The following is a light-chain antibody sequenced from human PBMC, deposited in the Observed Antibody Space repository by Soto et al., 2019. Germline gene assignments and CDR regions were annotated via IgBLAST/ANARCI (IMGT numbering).Light chain of an antibody. V-gene: IGLV2-14*01. CDR1: SRDVGGYNY. Sequence: QSALTQPASVSGSPGQSITISCTGTSRDVGGYNYVSWYQQHPGKAPKLIIYEVSNRPSGVSNRFSGSKSGNTASLTISGLQAEDEADYYCNSYTSKSTGVFGTGTKLPVL. J-gene: IGLJ1*01. CDR3: NSYTSKSTGV. CDR2: EVS.